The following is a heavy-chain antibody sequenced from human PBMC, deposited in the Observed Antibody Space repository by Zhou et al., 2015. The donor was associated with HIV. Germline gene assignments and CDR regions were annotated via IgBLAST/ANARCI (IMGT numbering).Heavy chain of an antibody. CDR3: AKGLEYFDS. CDR2: MSWDGGRT. J-gene: IGHJ4*02. V-gene: IGHV3-43*01. Sequence: DVQLVESGGVVVQPGGSLRLSCAASGFTFDDYTMNWVRQAPGKGLEWVSLMSWDGGRTSYADSVKGRFTISRDNRKSSLYLQMNSLRPEDTALYYCAKGLEYFDSWGQGTLVTVSS. D-gene: IGHD1-1*01. CDR1: GFTFDDYT.